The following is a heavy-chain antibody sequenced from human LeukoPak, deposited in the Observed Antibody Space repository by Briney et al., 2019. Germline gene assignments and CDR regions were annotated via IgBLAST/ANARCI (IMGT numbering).Heavy chain of an antibody. Sequence: PGGSLRLSCAASGFTVSSNYMSWVRQAPGKGLEWVSVIYSGGSTYYADSVKGRFTISRDNSKNTLYLQMNSLRAEDTAVYYCARGFLDYYDSSGYSHLFDYWGQGTLVTVSS. D-gene: IGHD3-22*01. CDR2: IYSGGST. J-gene: IGHJ4*02. CDR1: GFTVSSNY. V-gene: IGHV3-66*01. CDR3: ARGFLDYYDSSGYSHLFDY.